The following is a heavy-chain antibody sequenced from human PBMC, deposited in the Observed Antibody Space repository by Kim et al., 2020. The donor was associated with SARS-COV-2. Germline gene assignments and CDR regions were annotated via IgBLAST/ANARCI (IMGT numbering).Heavy chain of an antibody. Sequence: SETLSLTCAVYGGSFSGYYWSWIRQPPGKGLEWIGEINHSGSTNYNPSLKSRVTISVDTSKNQFSLKLSSVTAADTAVYYCARGVYDFWSGYFRYYYYGMDVWGQGTTVTVSS. CDR2: INHSGST. J-gene: IGHJ6*02. CDR1: GGSFSGYY. CDR3: ARGVYDFWSGYFRYYYYGMDV. V-gene: IGHV4-34*01. D-gene: IGHD3-3*01.